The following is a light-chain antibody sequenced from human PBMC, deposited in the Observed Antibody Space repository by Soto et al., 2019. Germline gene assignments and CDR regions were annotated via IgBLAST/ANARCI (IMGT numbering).Light chain of an antibody. CDR3: QQHSQWPIT. CDR2: YIS. V-gene: IGKV3-15*01. J-gene: IGKJ5*01. Sequence: EIVMTQSPGTLSLSPGETATLSCRASQTIGRNYLAWYQQKPGQAPRLLIYYISTRAADIPARFSGSWSGTDFTLTISSLQAEDSGVYYCQQHSQWPITFGQGTRVEIK. CDR1: QTIGRN.